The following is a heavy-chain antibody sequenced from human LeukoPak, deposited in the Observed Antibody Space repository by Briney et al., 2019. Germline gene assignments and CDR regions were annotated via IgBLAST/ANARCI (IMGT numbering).Heavy chain of an antibody. CDR3: ARQSYFDGGGDDAFDI. CDR2: ISPYNGNT. Sequence: ASVKVSCKASGYTFNNYGISWVRQVPGQGLEWMGWISPYNGNTKFAQNFQGRVTVTTETSTSTAYMELRSLRSDDTAVYYCARQSYFDGGGDDAFDIWGQGTMVTVSS. J-gene: IGHJ3*02. D-gene: IGHD2-15*01. CDR1: GYTFNNYG. V-gene: IGHV1-18*01.